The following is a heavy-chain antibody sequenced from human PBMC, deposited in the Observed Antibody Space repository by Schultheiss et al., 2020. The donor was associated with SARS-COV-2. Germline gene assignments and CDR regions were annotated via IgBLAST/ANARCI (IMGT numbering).Heavy chain of an antibody. Sequence: SETLSLTCAVYGGSFSGYYWSWIRQPPGKGLEWIGYIYYSGSTNYNPSLKSRVTISVDTSKNQFSLKLSSVTAADTAVYYCARVHKPYDILTGPGWFDPWGQGTLVTVSS. CDR3: ARVHKPYDILTGPGWFDP. CDR2: IYYSGST. J-gene: IGHJ5*02. V-gene: IGHV4-59*01. CDR1: GGSFSGYY. D-gene: IGHD3-9*01.